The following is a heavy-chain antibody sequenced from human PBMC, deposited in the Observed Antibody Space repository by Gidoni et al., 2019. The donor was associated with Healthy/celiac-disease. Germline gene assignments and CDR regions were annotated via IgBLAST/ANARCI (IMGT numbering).Heavy chain of an antibody. CDR2: IGTAGDT. D-gene: IGHD1-1*01. J-gene: IGHJ4*02. CDR3: ARSGRGTDQLDY. CDR1: GFTFSSYA. Sequence: ELQLVESGGGLVQPGGSLRLSGAASGFTFSSYAMHWVRQATGKGLEWVSAIGTAGDTYYPGSVKGRFTISRENAKNSLYLQMNSLRAGDTAVYYCARSGRGTDQLDYWGQGTLVTVSS. V-gene: IGHV3-13*04.